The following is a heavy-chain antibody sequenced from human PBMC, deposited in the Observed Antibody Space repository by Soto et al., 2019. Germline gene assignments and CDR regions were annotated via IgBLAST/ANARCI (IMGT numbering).Heavy chain of an antibody. D-gene: IGHD2-2*01. Sequence: QVQLQESGPGQVEPSGTLSLTCAVSSGSISSDNWWRWVRQSPEKGLEWIGEIHHSGGTNYNPSLKSRVTMAVDESKHDFSLELRCVTAADSAVSYCTRVDVPDLLGWATRASYYYYMAVWGKGTTVTVSS. CDR2: IHHSGGT. CDR1: SGSISSDNW. J-gene: IGHJ6*03. CDR3: TRVDVPDLLGWATRASYYYYMAV. V-gene: IGHV4-4*02.